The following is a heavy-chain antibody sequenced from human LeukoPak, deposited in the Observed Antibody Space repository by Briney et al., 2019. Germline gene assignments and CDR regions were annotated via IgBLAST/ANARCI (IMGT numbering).Heavy chain of an antibody. CDR1: GGSISSYY. V-gene: IGHV4-59*08. J-gene: IGHJ6*02. CDR2: INYSGNT. CDR3: ASHGLSTGGYYIMDV. D-gene: IGHD4-17*01. Sequence: SETLSLTCAVSGGSISSYYCSWFRKSPGKGLEWIGYINYSGNTAYNPSLKSRATISVDTPKNQFSLKLSSVTAADAAVYYCASHGLSTGGYYIMDVWGQGTTVTVSS.